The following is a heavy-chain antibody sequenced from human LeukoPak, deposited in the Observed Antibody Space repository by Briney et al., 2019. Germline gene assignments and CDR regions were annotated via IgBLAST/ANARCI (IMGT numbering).Heavy chain of an antibody. CDR3: ARPPVAAPTSYFDY. CDR1: GGYSSSSTYY. V-gene: IGHV4-39*01. Sequence: SETLSLTCTVSGGYSSSSTYYWGWIRQPPGKGLEWIGTIYYRGNTYYNPSLKSRITISVDTSKNQFSLNLNSVTAADTAVYYCARPPVAAPTSYFDYWGQGILVTVSS. D-gene: IGHD6-25*01. J-gene: IGHJ4*02. CDR2: IYYRGNT.